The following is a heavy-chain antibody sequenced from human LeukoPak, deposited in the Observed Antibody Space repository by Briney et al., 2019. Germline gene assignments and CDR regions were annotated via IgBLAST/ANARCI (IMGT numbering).Heavy chain of an antibody. V-gene: IGHV3-30*02. D-gene: IGHD2-2*01. Sequence: GGSLRLSCAASGFTFSSYGMHWVRQAPGGGLEWVAFIRYDGSNKYYADSVKGRFTISRDNSKNTLYLQMHSLRVEDTAVYYCASKLLPAAEQGLAYWGQGTLVTVSS. CDR3: ASKLLPAAEQGLAY. CDR1: GFTFSSYG. CDR2: IRYDGSNK. J-gene: IGHJ4*02.